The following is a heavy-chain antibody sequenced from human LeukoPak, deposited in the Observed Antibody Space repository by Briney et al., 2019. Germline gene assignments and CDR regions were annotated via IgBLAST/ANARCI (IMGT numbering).Heavy chain of an antibody. V-gene: IGHV3-11*03. J-gene: IGHJ4*02. D-gene: IGHD2-8*02. CDR3: ATYRQVLLPFES. CDR2: ISSSSSYI. CDR1: GFTFSDYY. Sequence: PGGSLRLSCAASGFTFSDYYMSWIRQAPGKGLEWVSSISSSSSYIYYADSVKGRFTISRDNSKSTLSLQMNSLRAEDTAIYYCATYRQVLLPFESWGQGTLVTVSS.